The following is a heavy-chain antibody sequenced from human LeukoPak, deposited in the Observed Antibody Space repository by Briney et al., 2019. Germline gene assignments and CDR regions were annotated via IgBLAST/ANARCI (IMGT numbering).Heavy chain of an antibody. CDR1: GYSISSGYY. CDR2: IYHSGST. D-gene: IGHD3-3*01. CDR3: ASAPGDFWSGYPDYFDY. Sequence: TSETLSLTCAVSGYSISSGYYWGWIRQHPGKGLEWIGSIYHSGSTYYNPSLKSRVTISVYSSKNQFSLKLSSVTAADTAVSYCASAPGDFWSGYPDYFDYWGQGTLVTVSS. V-gene: IGHV4-38-2*01. J-gene: IGHJ4*02.